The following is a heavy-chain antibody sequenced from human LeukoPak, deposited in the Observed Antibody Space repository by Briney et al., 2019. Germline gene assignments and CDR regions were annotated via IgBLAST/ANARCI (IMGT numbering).Heavy chain of an antibody. Sequence: GGSLRLSCAASGFTVSSNYMSWVRQAPGKGLEWVSVIYSGGSTYYADSVKGRFTISRDNSKNTLYLQMSSLRAEDTAVYYCASIYCGGDCYYYYYGMDVWGQGTTVTVSS. CDR2: IYSGGST. D-gene: IGHD2-21*02. J-gene: IGHJ6*02. CDR3: ASIYCGGDCYYYYYGMDV. CDR1: GFTVSSNY. V-gene: IGHV3-53*01.